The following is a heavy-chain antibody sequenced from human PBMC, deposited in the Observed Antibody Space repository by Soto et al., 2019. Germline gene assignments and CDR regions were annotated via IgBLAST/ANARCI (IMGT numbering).Heavy chain of an antibody. Sequence: SETLSLTCAVYGGSFSGYYWSWIRQPPGKGLEWIGEINHSGSTNYNPSLKSRVTISVDTSKNQFSLKLSSVTAADTAVYYCARVGVVAATWGYYYYYMDVWGKGTTVTVSS. V-gene: IGHV4-34*01. D-gene: IGHD2-15*01. CDR1: GGSFSGYY. CDR3: ARVGVVAATWGYYYYYMDV. CDR2: INHSGST. J-gene: IGHJ6*03.